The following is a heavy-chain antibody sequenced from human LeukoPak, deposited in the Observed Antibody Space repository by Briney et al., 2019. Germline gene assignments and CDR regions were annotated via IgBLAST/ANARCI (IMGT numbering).Heavy chain of an antibody. V-gene: IGHV4-59*01. Sequence: SETLSLTCTVSSGSISSYYWSWIRQPPGKGLEWIGYIYYSGSTNYNPSLKSRVTISVDTSKNQFSLKLSSVTAADTAVYCCARGGQLETFDYWGQGTLVTVSS. CDR1: SGSISSYY. CDR2: IYYSGST. CDR3: ARGGQLETFDY. J-gene: IGHJ4*02. D-gene: IGHD6-13*01.